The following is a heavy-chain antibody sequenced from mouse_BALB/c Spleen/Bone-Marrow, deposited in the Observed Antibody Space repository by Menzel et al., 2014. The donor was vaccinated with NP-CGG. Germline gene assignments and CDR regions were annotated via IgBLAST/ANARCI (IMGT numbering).Heavy chain of an antibody. J-gene: IGHJ3*01. Sequence: EVKLMESGGGLVKSGGSLKLSCAASGFSFNSYGMSWVRQTPEKSLEWVATISGGGSYTFYPDSVKGRFTISRDNAKNNLYLQLSSLRSEDTALYYCARHAYYDQTEVSFVYWGQGTLVTVSA. CDR3: ARHAYYDQTEVSFVY. CDR2: ISGGGSYT. V-gene: IGHV5-9-2*01. D-gene: IGHD2-4*01. CDR1: GFSFNSYG.